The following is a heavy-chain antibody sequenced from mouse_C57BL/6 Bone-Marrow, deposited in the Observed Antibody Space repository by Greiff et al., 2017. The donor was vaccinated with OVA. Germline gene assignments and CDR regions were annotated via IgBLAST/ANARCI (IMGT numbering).Heavy chain of an antibody. CDR3: ARGVARWYFDV. J-gene: IGHJ1*03. D-gene: IGHD1-1*01. CDR2: IYPRSGNT. CDR1: GYTFTSYG. V-gene: IGHV1-81*01. Sequence: SGAELARPGASVKLSCKASGYTFTSYGISWVKQRTGQGLEWIGEIYPRSGNTYYNEKFKGKATLTADKSSSTAYMELRSLTSEDSAVYFCARGVARWYFDVWGTGTTVTVSS.